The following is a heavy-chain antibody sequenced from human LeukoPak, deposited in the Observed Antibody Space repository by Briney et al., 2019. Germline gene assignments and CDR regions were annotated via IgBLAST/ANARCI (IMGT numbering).Heavy chain of an antibody. V-gene: IGHV4-59*01. CDR3: AGGSGNKCNWFDP. CDR2: IYYSGST. D-gene: IGHD3-10*01. Sequence: PSETLSLTCTVSGGSISSYYWSWIRQPPGRGLEWGGYIYYSGSTNYNPSLKSRVTISVDTAKNQFTLKLSSVTAADAAVYYCAGGSGNKCNWFDPWGQGTLVTVSS. CDR1: GGSISSYY. J-gene: IGHJ5*02.